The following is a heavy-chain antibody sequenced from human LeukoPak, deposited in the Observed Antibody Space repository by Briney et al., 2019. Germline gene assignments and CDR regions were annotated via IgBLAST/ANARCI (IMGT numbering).Heavy chain of an antibody. Sequence: EASVKVSCKASGYTFTSYGISWVRQAPGQGLEWMGWISAYNGNTNYAQKLQGRVTMTADTSTSTAYMELRSLRSDDTAVYYCARDLNIAVAGTGPDYWGQGTLVTVSS. V-gene: IGHV1-18*01. CDR2: ISAYNGNT. D-gene: IGHD6-19*01. J-gene: IGHJ4*02. CDR3: ARDLNIAVAGTGPDY. CDR1: GYTFTSYG.